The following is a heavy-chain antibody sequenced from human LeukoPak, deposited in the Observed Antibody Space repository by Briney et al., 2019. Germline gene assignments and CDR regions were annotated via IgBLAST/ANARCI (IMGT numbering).Heavy chain of an antibody. D-gene: IGHD6-6*01. Sequence: ASVKVSCKASGGTFSSYAISWVRQAPGQRLEWMGWIDAGNGNTKYSQKFQGRVTITRDTSATTTYMELSSLRSEDTAVYYCASKLAARPDNWFDPWGQGTLVTVSS. J-gene: IGHJ5*02. CDR1: GGTFSSYA. CDR2: IDAGNGNT. V-gene: IGHV1-3*01. CDR3: ASKLAARPDNWFDP.